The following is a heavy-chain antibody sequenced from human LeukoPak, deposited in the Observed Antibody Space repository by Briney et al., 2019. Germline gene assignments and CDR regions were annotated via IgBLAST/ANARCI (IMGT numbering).Heavy chain of an antibody. V-gene: IGHV3-74*01. D-gene: IGHD3-22*01. J-gene: IGHJ1*01. CDR1: GFTFSRYW. CDR2: INGDGSTT. CDR3: ATGNYYDRRGYYTFGH. Sequence: GGSLRLSCAASGFTFSRYWMHWVSQAPGKGLVWVSRINGDGSTTSYADSVKGGFTISRDNAKNTLYLQMNSLRAEDTAVYYCATGNYYDRRGYYTFGHWGQGTLVTVSS.